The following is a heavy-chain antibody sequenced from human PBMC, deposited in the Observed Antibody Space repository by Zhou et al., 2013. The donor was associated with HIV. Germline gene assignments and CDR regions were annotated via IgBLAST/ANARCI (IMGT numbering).Heavy chain of an antibody. V-gene: IGHV1-46*01. CDR1: GFNFTRYY. D-gene: IGHD3-3*01. CDR3: ARGRDHYDFWSGDFDH. CDR2: TYPSGGST. Sequence: QVQLVQSGAEVKQPGASVKVFCKTSGFNFTRYYMHWVRQVPGQGLEWMGITYPSGGSTDLAQRFLGRVSMTRDTSTRTVYMDLSGLKSEDTAVYYCARGRDHYDFWSGDFDHWGQGTLVTVSS. J-gene: IGHJ4*02.